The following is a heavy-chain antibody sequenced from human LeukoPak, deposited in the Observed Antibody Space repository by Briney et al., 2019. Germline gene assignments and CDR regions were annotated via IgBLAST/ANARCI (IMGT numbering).Heavy chain of an antibody. CDR3: ARGRPYSASYYDSDY. D-gene: IGHD1-26*01. CDR2: IHASGST. CDR1: GGSISSYY. J-gene: IGHJ4*02. Sequence: SSETLSLTCTVSGGSISSYYWRWIRQPAGKGLEWIGRIHASGSTNYNPSPKSRVTMSVDTSKNQFSLKLSSVTAADTAIYYCARGRPYSASYYDSDYWGQGTLVTVSS. V-gene: IGHV4-4*07.